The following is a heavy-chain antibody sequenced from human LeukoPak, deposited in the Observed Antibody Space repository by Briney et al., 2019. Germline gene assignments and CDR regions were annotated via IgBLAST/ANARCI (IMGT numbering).Heavy chain of an antibody. Sequence: ASVKVSCKASGYTFTGYCMHWVRQAPGQGLEWMGWINPNSGGTDYAQEFQGRVTMTRDTSISTAYMDLSSLRSDDTAIYYCATQISGCLYYWGQGTLVTVSS. CDR2: INPNSGGT. V-gene: IGHV1-2*02. CDR3: ATQISGCLYY. D-gene: IGHD3-22*01. J-gene: IGHJ4*02. CDR1: GYTFTGYC.